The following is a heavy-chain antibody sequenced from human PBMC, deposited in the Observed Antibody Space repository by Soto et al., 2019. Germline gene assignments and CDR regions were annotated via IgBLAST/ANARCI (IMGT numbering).Heavy chain of an antibody. D-gene: IGHD1-26*01. CDR1: GFSFSDCA. CDR3: VKDYSGSYFGY. J-gene: IGHJ4*02. CDR2: IGNNGIDT. V-gene: IGHV3-64D*06. Sequence: GGSLRLSCSASGFSFSDCAMHWVRQAPGKGLEYVSAIGNNGIDTFYVDSVKGRFTISRDNSKKVLFLQMSSLRVEDTGVYYCVKDYSGSYFGYWGQGTLVTVSS.